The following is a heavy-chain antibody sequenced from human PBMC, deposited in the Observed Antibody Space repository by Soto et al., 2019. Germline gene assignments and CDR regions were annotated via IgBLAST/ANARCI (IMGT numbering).Heavy chain of an antibody. J-gene: IGHJ6*02. CDR2: IIPIFGTA. D-gene: IGHD2-15*01. CDR3: ARVKDGCSSRVPYYYGMDV. V-gene: IGHV1-69*01. CDR1: GGTFSSYA. Sequence: QVQLVQSGAEVKKPGSSVKVSCKASGGTFSSYAISWVRQAPGQGLEWMGGIIPIFGTANYAQKFQGRVTITAEESTSTAYMELSSLRSEDTAVYYCARVKDGCSSRVPYYYGMDVWGQGTTVTVSS.